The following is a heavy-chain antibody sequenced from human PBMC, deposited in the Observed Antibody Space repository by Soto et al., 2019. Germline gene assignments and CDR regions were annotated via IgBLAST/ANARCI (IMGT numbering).Heavy chain of an antibody. V-gene: IGHV4-61*01. CDR3: ARCTYGLDY. CDR2: IYHTGST. J-gene: IGHJ4*02. CDR1: GGSVSSGYYY. Sequence: QVQLQESGPGLVKPSETLSLTCTVSGGSVSSGYYYWSWIRQPPKKGLEWLGYIYHTGSTNYNPPLKSRVTISADTSKNQSSLKLSSMTAADTAVYYCARCTYGLDYWGQGTLVTVSS. D-gene: IGHD3-10*01.